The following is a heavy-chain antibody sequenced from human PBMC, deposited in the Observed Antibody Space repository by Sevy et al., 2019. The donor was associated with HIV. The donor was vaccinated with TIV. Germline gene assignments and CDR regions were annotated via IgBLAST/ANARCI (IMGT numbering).Heavy chain of an antibody. J-gene: IGHJ4*02. D-gene: IGHD3-16*01. CDR1: GFTFSNYG. Sequence: GGSLGLSCAASGFTFSNYGMHWVRQAPGKGLEWVAVIWYDGTNKYYADSVKGRFTISRDNSKNTLYLQMNSLRADDTAVYYCARTPIMITFGGIIDYFDYWGRGTLVTVSS. V-gene: IGHV3-33*01. CDR2: IWYDGTNK. CDR3: ARTPIMITFGGIIDYFDY.